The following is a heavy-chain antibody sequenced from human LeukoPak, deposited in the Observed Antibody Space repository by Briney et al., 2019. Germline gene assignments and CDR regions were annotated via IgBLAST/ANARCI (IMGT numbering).Heavy chain of an antibody. CDR2: ISGSDGST. CDR3: AKDSAKKYDDY. D-gene: IGHD2/OR15-2a*01. V-gene: IGHV3-23*01. CDR1: GFTFSKYA. J-gene: IGHJ4*02. Sequence: GGSLRLSCAASGFTFSKYAMHWVRQAPGKGLEWVSGISGSDGSTNYADSVKGRFTISRENSKNTLYLQMNSLRAEDTAVYYCAKDSAKKYDDYWGQGTLVTVSS.